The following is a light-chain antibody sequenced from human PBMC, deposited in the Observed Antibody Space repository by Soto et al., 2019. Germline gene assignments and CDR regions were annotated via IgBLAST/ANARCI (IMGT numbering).Light chain of an antibody. CDR3: QQDNNWPRALT. V-gene: IGKV3-15*01. J-gene: IGKJ4*01. CDR2: GAS. CDR1: QSVSSN. Sequence: EMGMTHCPPTRSVSTGETASFSCRAIQSVSSNLAWYQQKPGQAPRLLIYGASTRATGIPARFSGSGSGTEFTLTISSLQSEDFAVYYCQQDNNWPRALTFGGGTKVDIK.